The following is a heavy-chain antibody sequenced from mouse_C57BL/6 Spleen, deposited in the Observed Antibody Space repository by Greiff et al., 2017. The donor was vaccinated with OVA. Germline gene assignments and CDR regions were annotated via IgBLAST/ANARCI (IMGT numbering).Heavy chain of an antibody. CDR1: GFTFSSYA. Sequence: EVHLVESGGGLVKPGGSLKLSCAASGFTFSSYAMSWVRQTPEKRLEWVATISDGGSYTYYPDNVKGRFTISRDNAKNNLYLQMSHLKSEDTAMYYCARADYFDYWGQGTTLTVSS. CDR2: ISDGGSYT. V-gene: IGHV5-4*01. CDR3: ARADYFDY. J-gene: IGHJ2*01.